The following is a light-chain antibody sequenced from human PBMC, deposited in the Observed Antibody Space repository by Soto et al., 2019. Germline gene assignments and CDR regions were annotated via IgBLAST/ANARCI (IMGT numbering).Light chain of an antibody. CDR1: QDIHIY. V-gene: IGKV1-8*01. J-gene: IGKJ2*01. CDR2: GAS. CDR3: QQYYSYPYT. Sequence: AIRMTQSPPSMSASTGDGVNITCRASQDIHIYLAWYQQKPGGAPKVLISGASTLQSGVPSRFSGSGSGTEFALTIRSLQAEDFATYYCQQYYSYPYTVGQGTKVDTK.